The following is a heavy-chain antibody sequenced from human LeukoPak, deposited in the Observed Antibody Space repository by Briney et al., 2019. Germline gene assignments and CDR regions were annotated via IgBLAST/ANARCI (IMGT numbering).Heavy chain of an antibody. CDR2: IWYDGSNK. V-gene: IGHV3-33*01. CDR3: TRDAAASFDY. D-gene: IGHD6-25*01. CDR1: KFTFKNYG. Sequence: GGSLRLSCAASKFTFKNYGMHWVRQAPGKGLEWVGVIWYDGSNKYYADYVQGRFTISRDNSKNMLYLQMDSLRVEDTAVYYCTRDAAASFDYWGQGTLVTVSS. J-gene: IGHJ4*02.